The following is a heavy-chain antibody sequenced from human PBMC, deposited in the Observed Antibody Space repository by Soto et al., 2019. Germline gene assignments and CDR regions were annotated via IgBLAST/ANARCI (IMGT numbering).Heavy chain of an antibody. CDR3: ARGIVLVGYYYYYGMDV. CDR2: IIPIFGTA. J-gene: IGHJ6*02. CDR1: GGTFSSYA. V-gene: IGHV1-69*12. Sequence: QVQLVQSGAEVKKPGSSVKVSCKASGGTFSSYAISLVRQAPGQGLEWMGGIIPIFGTANYAQKFQGRVTITADESTSTAYMELSSLRSEDTAVYYCARGIVLVGYYYYYGMDVWGQGTTVTVSS. D-gene: IGHD2-2*01.